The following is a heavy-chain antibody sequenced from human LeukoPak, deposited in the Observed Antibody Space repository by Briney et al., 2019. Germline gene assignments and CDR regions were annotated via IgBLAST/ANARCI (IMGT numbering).Heavy chain of an antibody. CDR2: ISYDGSDT. V-gene: IGHV3-30*04. D-gene: IGHD3-10*02. Sequence: GGSLRLSCAASGFTFSTYAIHWVRQAPGKGLEWVVVISYDGSDTYYADSVKGRFTISRDNYKNTLYLQVNSLRAEDTAVYYCAELGITMIGGVWGKGTTVTISS. CDR1: GFTFSTYA. J-gene: IGHJ6*04. CDR3: AELGITMIGGV.